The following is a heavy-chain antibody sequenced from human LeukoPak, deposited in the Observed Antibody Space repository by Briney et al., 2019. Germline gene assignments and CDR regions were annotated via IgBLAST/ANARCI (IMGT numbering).Heavy chain of an antibody. Sequence: PSETLSLTCTDPGGSLSSSYWSSIRQPPGKGLGWIGHIYYSGSTKYNPSLKSRVTISVDTSKNQFSLKLSSVTAADTAVYYCARGARAGYNLEPFDYWGQGTLVTVSS. D-gene: IGHD5-24*01. CDR1: GGSLSSSY. CDR3: ARGARAGYNLEPFDY. J-gene: IGHJ4*02. V-gene: IGHV4-59*08. CDR2: IYYSGST.